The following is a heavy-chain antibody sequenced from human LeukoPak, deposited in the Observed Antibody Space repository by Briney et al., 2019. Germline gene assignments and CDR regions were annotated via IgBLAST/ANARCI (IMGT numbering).Heavy chain of an antibody. J-gene: IGHJ6*03. Sequence: SVKVSCKASGDTFITYTFSWVRQAPGQGLEWMGGVIPSLDVSNYAEKFQGRVTINADKSSSTTYMELTSLRSEDTAMYYCARGVVVVPAAIGYYYYMDVWGKGTTVTVSS. CDR3: ARGVVVVPAAIGYYYYMDV. D-gene: IGHD2-2*02. V-gene: IGHV1-69*10. CDR1: GDTFITYT. CDR2: VIPSLDVS.